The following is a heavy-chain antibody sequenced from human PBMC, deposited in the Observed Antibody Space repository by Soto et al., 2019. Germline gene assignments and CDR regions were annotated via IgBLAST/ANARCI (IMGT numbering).Heavy chain of an antibody. V-gene: IGHV3-21*01. J-gene: IGHJ4*02. CDR1: GFTFSSYS. CDR3: ARDGGPGWNLSYFDY. D-gene: IGHD1-1*01. Sequence: EVQLVESGGGLVKPGGSLRLSCAASGFTFSSYSMNWVRQAPGKGLEWVSSISSSSSYIYYADSVKGRFTISRDNAKNSLYLQMNSLRAEDTAVYYWARDGGPGWNLSYFDYWGQGTLVTVSS. CDR2: ISSSSSYI.